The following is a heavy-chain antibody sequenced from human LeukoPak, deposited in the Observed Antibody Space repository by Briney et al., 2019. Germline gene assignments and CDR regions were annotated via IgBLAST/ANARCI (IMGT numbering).Heavy chain of an antibody. J-gene: IGHJ4*02. Sequence: GGSLRLSCAASGFTFNNYAMNWVRQAPGKGLEWVSSISESGDKTDYADSVKGRFTISRDNSRNTLYLQMNSRRAEDTALYYCAKQWVDCWGQGTLVTVSS. CDR3: AKQWVDC. CDR1: GFTFNNYA. D-gene: IGHD6-19*01. CDR2: ISESGDKT. V-gene: IGHV3-23*01.